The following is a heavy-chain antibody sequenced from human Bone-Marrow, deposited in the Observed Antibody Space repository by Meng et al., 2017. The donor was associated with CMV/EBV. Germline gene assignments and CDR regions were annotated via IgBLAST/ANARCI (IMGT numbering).Heavy chain of an antibody. Sequence: GESLKISCAASGFTFSSYAMSWVRQAPGKGLEWVANIKQDGSEKYYVDSVKGRFTISRDNAKNSLYLQMDSLRGEDTAVYYCAREVRSRGGFDPWGQGPLDPVPS. CDR1: GFTFSSYA. J-gene: IGHJ5*02. V-gene: IGHV3-7*01. D-gene: IGHD3-10*01. CDR3: AREVRSRGGFDP. CDR2: IKQDGSEK.